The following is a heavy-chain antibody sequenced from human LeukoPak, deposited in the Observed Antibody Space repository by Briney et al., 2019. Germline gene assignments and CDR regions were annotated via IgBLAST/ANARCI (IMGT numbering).Heavy chain of an antibody. CDR2: MNPNSGNT. V-gene: IGHV1-8*01. CDR1: GYTFTSYD. CDR3: ARRKTTYDFWSGYLNWFDP. J-gene: IGHJ5*02. Sequence: ASVKVSCKASGYTFTSYDINWVRQATGQGLEWMGWMNPNSGNTGYAQKFQGRVTITADESTSTAYMELSSLRSEDTAVYYCARRKTTYDFWSGYLNWFDPWGQGTLVTVSS. D-gene: IGHD3-3*01.